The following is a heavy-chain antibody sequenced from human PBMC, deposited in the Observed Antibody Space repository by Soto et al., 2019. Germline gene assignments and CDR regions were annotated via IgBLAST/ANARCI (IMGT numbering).Heavy chain of an antibody. CDR1: GITFRNYA. CDR3: VKGNQLLRYYFEF. Sequence: GGSLRLSFSVSGITFRNYAMHWVHRAPWRGLVYVSRMTSDGNNTWHLESVKDIFTRSRDNSDETLYLQMSSLRVADSAHYSCVKGNQLLRYYFEFWGPATLVTFSS. D-gene: IGHD3-9*01. CDR2: MTSDGNNT. V-gene: IGHV3-64D*08. J-gene: IGHJ4*01.